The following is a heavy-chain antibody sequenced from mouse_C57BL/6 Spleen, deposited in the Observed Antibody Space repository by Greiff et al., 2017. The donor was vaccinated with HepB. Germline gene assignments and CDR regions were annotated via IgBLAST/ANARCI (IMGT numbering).Heavy chain of an antibody. J-gene: IGHJ1*03. Sequence: VQLQQSGAELVKPGASVKISCKASGYAFSSYWMNWVKQRPGKGLEWIGQIYPGDGDTNYNGKFKGKATLTADKSSSTAYMQLSSLTSEDSAVYFCARGWNLYGSSYRYVDVWGTGTTVTVSS. D-gene: IGHD1-1*01. CDR2: IYPGDGDT. CDR1: GYAFSSYW. CDR3: ARGWNLYGSSYRYVDV. V-gene: IGHV1-80*01.